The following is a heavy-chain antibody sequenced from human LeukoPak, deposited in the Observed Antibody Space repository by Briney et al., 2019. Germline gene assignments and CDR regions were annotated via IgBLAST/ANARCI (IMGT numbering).Heavy chain of an antibody. J-gene: IGHJ5*02. CDR3: ARSFFSGTTVVTDWFDP. CDR2: INPSGGST. D-gene: IGHD4-23*01. Sequence: ASVKVSCKASGYTFTSYYMHWVRQAPGQGLEWMGIINPSGGSTSYAQKFQGRATMTRDTSTSTVYMELSSLRSEDTAVYYCARSFFSGTTVVTDWFDPWGQGTLVTVSS. V-gene: IGHV1-46*01. CDR1: GYTFTSYY.